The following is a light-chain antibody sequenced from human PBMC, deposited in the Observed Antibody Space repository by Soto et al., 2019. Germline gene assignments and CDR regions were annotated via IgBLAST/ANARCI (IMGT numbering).Light chain of an antibody. Sequence: DIQLTQSPSFLSASVGDRVTITCRASQGISSYLAWYQQKPGKAPKLLIYAASTLQSGVPSRFSGSGSGTEFTLTINSLQPEDFATYYCQQLNSYPLPFGGGPKVDIK. CDR2: AAS. CDR1: QGISSY. V-gene: IGKV1-9*01. CDR3: QQLNSYPLP. J-gene: IGKJ4*01.